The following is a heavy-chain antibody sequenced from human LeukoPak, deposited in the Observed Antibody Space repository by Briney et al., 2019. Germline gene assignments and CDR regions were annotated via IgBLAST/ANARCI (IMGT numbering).Heavy chain of an antibody. D-gene: IGHD4-17*01. CDR3: ARDYGDY. CDR2: INQNGSAK. CDR1: RFTFSNYW. Sequence: GGSLRLSCAASRFTFSNYWMSWVRQAPGKGLEWVANINQNGSAKYYVDSVKGRFTISRDNAKNSLYLQMNSLRPEDTAVYYCARDYGDYWGQGTLVTVSS. J-gene: IGHJ4*02. V-gene: IGHV3-7*01.